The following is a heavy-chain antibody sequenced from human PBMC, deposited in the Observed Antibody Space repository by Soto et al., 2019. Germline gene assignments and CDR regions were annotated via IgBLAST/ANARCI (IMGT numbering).Heavy chain of an antibody. Sequence: PGGSLRLSCAASGFTFSSYSMNWVRQAPGKGLEWVSYISSSSSTIYYADSVKGRFTISRDNAKNTLYLQMNSLRAEDTAVYYCANAPKIFGVITGRDYWGQGTLVTVSS. CDR1: GFTFSSYS. D-gene: IGHD3-22*01. CDR3: ANAPKIFGVITGRDY. V-gene: IGHV3-48*01. CDR2: ISSSSSTI. J-gene: IGHJ4*02.